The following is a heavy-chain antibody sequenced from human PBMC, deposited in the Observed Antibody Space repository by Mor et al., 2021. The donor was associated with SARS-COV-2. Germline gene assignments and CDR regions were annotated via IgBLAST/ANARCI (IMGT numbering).Heavy chain of an antibody. J-gene: IGHJ4*02. Sequence: RHAQKFQGRVTITKDTSTSTVYMELSSLRSEDTAVYYCAREMGTTYYVDYWGQGTLVTVSS. D-gene: IGHD1-26*01. CDR3: AREMGTTYYVDY. V-gene: IGHV1-46*01.